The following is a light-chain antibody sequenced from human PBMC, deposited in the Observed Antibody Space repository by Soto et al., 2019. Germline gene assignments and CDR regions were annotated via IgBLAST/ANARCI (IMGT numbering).Light chain of an antibody. Sequence: QSLLPQPASVSGSPGPSITISCTGTSSDVGGYNYVSWYQQHPGKAPKLMIYDVSNRPSGVSNRFSGSKSGNTASLTISGLQAEDEADYYCSSYTSSSTLFGTGT. CDR3: SSYTSSSTL. CDR1: SSDVGGYNY. CDR2: DVS. J-gene: IGLJ1*01. V-gene: IGLV2-14*01.